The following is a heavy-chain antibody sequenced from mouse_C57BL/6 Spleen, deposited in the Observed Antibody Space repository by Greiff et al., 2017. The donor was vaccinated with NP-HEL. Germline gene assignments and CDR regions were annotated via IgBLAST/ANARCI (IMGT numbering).Heavy chain of an antibody. Sequence: QVQLQQSGAELVRPGASVTLSCKASGYTFTDYEMHWVKQTPVHGLEWIGALDPETGGTAYNQKFKGKAILTADKSSSTAYMELRSLTSEDSAVYYSTREGLVYFDVWGTGTTVTVSS. V-gene: IGHV1-15*01. D-gene: IGHD3-1*01. CDR2: LDPETGGT. CDR1: GYTFTDYE. J-gene: IGHJ1*03. CDR3: TREGLVYFDV.